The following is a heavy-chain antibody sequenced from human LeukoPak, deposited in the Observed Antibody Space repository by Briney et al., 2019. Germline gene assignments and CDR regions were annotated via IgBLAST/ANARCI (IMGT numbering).Heavy chain of an antibody. J-gene: IGHJ6*02. CDR1: GFTFSDYY. CDR2: ISRSSSYT. V-gene: IGHV3-11*06. CDR3: ARAPHYSNYGPYYYGMDV. D-gene: IGHD4-11*01. Sequence: GGSLRLSCAASGFTFSDYYMSWIRQAQGQGLEGVSYISRSSSYTNYADSVKGRFTISRDNAKNSLYLQMNSLRAEDTAVYYCARAPHYSNYGPYYYGMDVWGQGTTVTVSS.